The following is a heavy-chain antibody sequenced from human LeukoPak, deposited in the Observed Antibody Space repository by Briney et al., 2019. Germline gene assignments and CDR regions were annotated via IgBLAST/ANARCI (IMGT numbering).Heavy chain of an antibody. J-gene: IGHJ4*02. V-gene: IGHV3-21*01. Sequence: GGSLRLSCAASGFTFSSYSMNWVRQAPGKGLEWVSSISSSSSYVYYVDSVKGRFTISRDNAKNSLYLQMNSLRAEDTAVYYCARDRSGSYHRALKYWGQGTLVTVSS. D-gene: IGHD1-26*01. CDR2: ISSSSSYV. CDR1: GFTFSSYS. CDR3: ARDRSGSYHRALKY.